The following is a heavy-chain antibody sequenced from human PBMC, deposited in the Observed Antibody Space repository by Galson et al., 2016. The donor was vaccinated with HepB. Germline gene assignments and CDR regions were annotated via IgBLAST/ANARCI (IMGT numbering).Heavy chain of an antibody. Sequence: PALVKPTQTLTLTCTFSGFSLGPSDVGVGWIRQPPGKALEWLALIYWDDDKRYSPSLKSRLIITKDTSKNQVVLTMTNVDPADTATYFCAHRRSNNFGSGGYGFWGRGTLVTVSS. CDR2: IYWDDDK. D-gene: IGHD3-10*01. J-gene: IGHJ4*02. CDR1: GFSLGPSDVG. CDR3: AHRRSNNFGSGGYGF. V-gene: IGHV2-5*02.